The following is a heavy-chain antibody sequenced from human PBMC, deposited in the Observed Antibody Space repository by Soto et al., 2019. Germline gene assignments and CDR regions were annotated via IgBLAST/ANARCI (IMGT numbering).Heavy chain of an antibody. CDR1: GFTFSSYA. V-gene: IGHV3-23*01. CDR3: AKGGGRIVPRHFDN. Sequence: QPGGSLRLSCAASGFTFSSYAMSWVRQAPGKGLEWVSGISSGGGSPYNADSVKGRFSISRDNSKNTLYLQMNSLRAEDTAVYYCAKGGGRIVPRHFDNWGQGILVTVSS. D-gene: IGHD1-26*01. CDR2: ISSGGGSP. J-gene: IGHJ4*02.